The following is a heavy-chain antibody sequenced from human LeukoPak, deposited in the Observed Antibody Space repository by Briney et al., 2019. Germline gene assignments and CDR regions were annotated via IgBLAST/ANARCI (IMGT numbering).Heavy chain of an antibody. Sequence: PGRSLRLSCAASGFTLSQYAMHWVRQAPGKGLEWVAAIWYDGSNNYYVDSVKGRFTISRDNSKNTLYLQMNSLRAEDTAVYYCAREADCSGGTCYRGAFDIWGQGTMVTVSS. D-gene: IGHD2-15*01. CDR3: AREADCSGGTCYRGAFDI. J-gene: IGHJ3*02. CDR1: GFTLSQYA. V-gene: IGHV3-33*01. CDR2: IWYDGSNN.